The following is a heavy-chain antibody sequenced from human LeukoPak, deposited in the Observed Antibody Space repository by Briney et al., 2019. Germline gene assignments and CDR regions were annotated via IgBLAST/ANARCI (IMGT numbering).Heavy chain of an antibody. Sequence: PSETLSLTCTVSGGSISSSSYYWGWIRQPPGKGLEWIGNIYYSGSTYYNPLLMSRVTISVDTSKNHFSLKLSSVTAADTAVYYCARQAVVVGALLDCWGQGTLVTVSS. CDR1: GGSISSSSYY. D-gene: IGHD2-15*01. CDR2: IYYSGST. CDR3: ARQAVVVGALLDC. V-gene: IGHV4-39*01. J-gene: IGHJ4*02.